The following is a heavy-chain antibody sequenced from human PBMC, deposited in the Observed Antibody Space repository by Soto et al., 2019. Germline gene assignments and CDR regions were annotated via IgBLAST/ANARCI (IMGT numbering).Heavy chain of an antibody. J-gene: IGHJ5*02. CDR1: GFTFRSYA. V-gene: IGHV3-23*01. CDR3: AKFGDIVVVPVPGWFDP. CDR2: ISGGGATA. Sequence: GGSLRLSCTASGFTFRSYAMYWVRQAPGKGLEWVSGISGGGATAYYADSVKGRFTISRDNSKSTLYLQMNSLRAEDTAVYYCAKFGDIVVVPVPGWFDPWGQGTLVTVSS. D-gene: IGHD2-2*01.